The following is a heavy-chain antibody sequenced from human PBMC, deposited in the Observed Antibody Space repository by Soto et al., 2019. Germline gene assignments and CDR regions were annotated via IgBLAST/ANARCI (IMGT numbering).Heavy chain of an antibody. J-gene: IGHJ4*02. CDR2: IYYSGST. CDR3: ARERVVAATGFDY. Sequence: QVQLQESGPGLVKPSQTLSLTCTVSGGSISSGGYYWSWIRQHPGKGLEWLGYIYYSGSTYYNPSLRSRVTVSVDTSKNKFSLKLSSVPAADTAVYYCARERVVAATGFDYWGQGTLVTVSS. D-gene: IGHD2-15*01. CDR1: GGSISSGGYY. V-gene: IGHV4-31*03.